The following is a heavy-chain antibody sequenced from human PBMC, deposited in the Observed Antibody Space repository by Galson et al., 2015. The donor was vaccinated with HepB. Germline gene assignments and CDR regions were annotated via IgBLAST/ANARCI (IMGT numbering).Heavy chain of an antibody. CDR2: IVPMFERT. V-gene: IGHV1-69*13. CDR3: VGGGAYCSSSSCSSFDY. J-gene: IGHJ4*02. D-gene: IGHD2-2*01. Sequence: SVKVSCKASGGSFSSYAFDWVRQAPGQGLEWMGGIVPMFERTNYAQKLQGRVTITSDESTRTTHMELSSLRSDDTAVYYCVGGGAYCSSSSCSSFDYWGQGTLVTVSS. CDR1: GGSFSSYA.